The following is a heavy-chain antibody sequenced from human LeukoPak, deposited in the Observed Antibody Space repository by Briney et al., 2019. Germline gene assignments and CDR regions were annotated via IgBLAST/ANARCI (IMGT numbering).Heavy chain of an antibody. CDR1: GDSVSSNSAA. D-gene: IGHD4/OR15-4a*01. CDR2: TYYRSKWYN. J-gene: IGHJ2*01. V-gene: IGHV6-1*01. Sequence: SQTLSLTCAISGDSVSSNSAAWNWIRQSPSGGLEWLGRTYYRSKWYNDCAVFVKSRITINPDTSKNQFSLQLNSVTPEDTAVYYCARDGANRYWYFDLWGRGTLVTVSS. CDR3: ARDGANRYWYFDL.